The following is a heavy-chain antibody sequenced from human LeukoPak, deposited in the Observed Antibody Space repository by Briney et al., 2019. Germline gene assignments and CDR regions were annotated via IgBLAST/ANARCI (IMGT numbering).Heavy chain of an antibody. J-gene: IGHJ4*02. D-gene: IGHD1-1*01. CDR3: ARENRLERRSDY. CDR2: INPNSGGT. V-gene: IGHV1-2*02. Sequence: ASVKVSCKASGGTFSSYAISWVRQAPGQGLEWMGWINPNSGGTNYAQKFQGRVTMTRDTSISTAYMELSRLRSDDTAVYYCARENRLERRSDYWGQGTLVTVSS. CDR1: GGTFSSYA.